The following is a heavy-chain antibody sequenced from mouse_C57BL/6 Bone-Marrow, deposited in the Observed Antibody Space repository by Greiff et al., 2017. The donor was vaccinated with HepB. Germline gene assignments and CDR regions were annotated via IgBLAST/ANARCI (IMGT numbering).Heavy chain of an antibody. Sequence: QVQLQQPGAELVMPGASVKLSCKASGYTFTSYWMHWVKQRPGQGLEWIGEIDPSVSYTNYNQKFKGKSTLTVDKSSSTAYMQLSSLTSEDSAVYYCARWGDSYWYFDVWGTGTTVTVSS. CDR1: GYTFTSYW. CDR2: IDPSVSYT. CDR3: ARWGDSYWYFDV. V-gene: IGHV1-69*01. J-gene: IGHJ1*03.